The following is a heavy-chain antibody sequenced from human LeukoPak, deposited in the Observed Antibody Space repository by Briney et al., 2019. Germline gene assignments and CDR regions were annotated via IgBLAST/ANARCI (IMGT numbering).Heavy chain of an antibody. J-gene: IGHJ4*02. D-gene: IGHD6-13*01. CDR1: GDSMSSYY. CDR2: IYYSGST. Sequence: SETLSLTCSVSGDSMSSYYWNWIRQPPGKGLEWIGNIYYSGSTDYNPSLKSRVTISVDTSKNQFSLKLSSVTAADTAVYFCARADSWYSVFGSWGQGTLVTVSS. CDR3: ARADSWYSVFGS. V-gene: IGHV4-59*01.